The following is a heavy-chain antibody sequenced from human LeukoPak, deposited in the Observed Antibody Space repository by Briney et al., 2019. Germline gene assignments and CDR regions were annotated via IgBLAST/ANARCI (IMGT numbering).Heavy chain of an antibody. V-gene: IGHV3-30*18. CDR2: ISYDGSNK. CDR3: AKDKWRTRFYSDY. J-gene: IGHJ4*02. CDR1: GFTFSSYG. Sequence: ALRLSCAASGFTFSSYGMHWVRQAPGKGLEWVAVISYDGSNKYYADSVKGRFTISRDNSKNTLYLQMNSLRAEDTAVYYCAKDKWRTRFYSDYWGQGTLVTVSS. D-gene: IGHD1-26*01.